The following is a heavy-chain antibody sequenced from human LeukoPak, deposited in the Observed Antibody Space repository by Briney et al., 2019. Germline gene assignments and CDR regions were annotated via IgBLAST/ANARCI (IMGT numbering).Heavy chain of an antibody. J-gene: IGHJ4*02. D-gene: IGHD3-3*01. CDR2: IYHSGST. Sequence: PSQTLSLTCTVSGGSISSGGYSWSWIRQPPGKGLEWIGYIYHSGSTYYNLSLKSRVTISVDRSKNQFSLKLSSVTAADTAVYYCARGPVGDFWSGSFYYFDYWGQGTLVTVSS. CDR3: ARGPVGDFWSGSFYYFDY. V-gene: IGHV4-30-2*01. CDR1: GGSISSGGYS.